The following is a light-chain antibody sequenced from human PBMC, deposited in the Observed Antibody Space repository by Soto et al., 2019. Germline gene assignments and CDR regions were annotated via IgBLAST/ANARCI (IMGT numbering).Light chain of an antibody. J-gene: IGLJ1*01. V-gene: IGLV3-1*01. CDR2: QDS. Sequence: SSELTQPPSVSVSPGQTASITCSGDKLGDKYACWYQQKPGQSPVLVIYQDSKRPSGIPERFSGSNSGNAATLTISGTQAMDEADYYCQAWDSSLRVFGTGTKLTVL. CDR1: KLGDKY. CDR3: QAWDSSLRV.